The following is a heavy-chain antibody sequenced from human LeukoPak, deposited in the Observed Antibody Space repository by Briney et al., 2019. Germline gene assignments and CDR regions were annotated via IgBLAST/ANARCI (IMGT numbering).Heavy chain of an antibody. J-gene: IGHJ4*02. CDR1: GYSISSGYY. D-gene: IGHD2-2*01. CDR2: IYPSGST. CDR3: ARVSYQEGVDY. V-gene: IGHV4-38-2*02. Sequence: SETLSLTCTVSGYSISSGYYWGWIRQPPGKGLEWIGRIYPSGSTNYNPSLTSRVTISVDTSKNQFSLKLSFVTAADTAVYYCARVSYQEGVDYWGQGTLVTVSS.